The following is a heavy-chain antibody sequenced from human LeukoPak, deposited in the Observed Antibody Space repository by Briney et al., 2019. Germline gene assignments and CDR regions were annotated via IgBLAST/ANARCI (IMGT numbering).Heavy chain of an antibody. CDR1: GFTFSSYS. D-gene: IGHD3-3*01. Sequence: GGSLRLSCAASGFTFSSYSMNWVRQAPGKGLVWVSHINSDGSSTSYADSVKGRFTISRDNAKNTLYLQMNSLRAEDTAVYYCARVDFWSGYFDYWGQGTLVTVSS. V-gene: IGHV3-74*01. CDR3: ARVDFWSGYFDY. CDR2: INSDGSST. J-gene: IGHJ4*02.